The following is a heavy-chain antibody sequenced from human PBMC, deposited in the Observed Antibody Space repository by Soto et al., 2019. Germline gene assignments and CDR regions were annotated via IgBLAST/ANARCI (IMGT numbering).Heavy chain of an antibody. CDR3: ATQGFYRMGV. CDR2: IHHSGAT. J-gene: IGHJ6*02. V-gene: IGHV4-4*02. Sequence: QVQLQESGPGLVQPSGTLSLTCAVSGDSITGDEWWSWVRQPPGKGLEWIGEIHHSGATNYNPSLKSRVTISIDKSKNPFSLKLNSVTAADTAMFYCATQGFYRMGVWGRGTTVTVSS. CDR1: GDSITGDEW.